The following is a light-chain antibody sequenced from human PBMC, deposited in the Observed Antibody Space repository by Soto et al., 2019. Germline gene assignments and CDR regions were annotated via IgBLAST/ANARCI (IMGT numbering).Light chain of an antibody. CDR3: QQYYSYST. J-gene: IGKJ1*01. V-gene: IGKV1-8*01. Sequence: AIRMTQSPSSLSASTGDRVTITCRASQGISSYLAWYQQKPGKAPKLLIYAASTLQSGVPSRFSGSGSGTDSTLTISCLQSEDFATXYXQQYYSYSTFGQGTKVEIK. CDR1: QGISSY. CDR2: AAS.